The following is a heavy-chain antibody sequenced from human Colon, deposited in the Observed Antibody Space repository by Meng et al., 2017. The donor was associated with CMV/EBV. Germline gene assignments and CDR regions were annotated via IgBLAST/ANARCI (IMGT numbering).Heavy chain of an antibody. CDR1: GFIFEDYA. Sequence: GGSLRLSCAASGFIFEDYAMHWVRQVPGKGLEWVSLIDWDGGNTYYAYAVKGRFTISRDNSKDSLYLQMNSLRVEDTALYYCAKDLTAYYHTTGGADFSGMDVWGLGTTVTVSS. V-gene: IGHV3-43D*03. J-gene: IGHJ6*02. CDR2: IDWDGGNT. CDR3: AKDLTAYYHTTGGADFSGMDV. D-gene: IGHD3-9*01.